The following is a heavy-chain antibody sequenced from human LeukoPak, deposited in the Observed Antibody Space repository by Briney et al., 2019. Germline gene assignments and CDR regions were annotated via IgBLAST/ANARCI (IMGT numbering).Heavy chain of an antibody. CDR3: TRVGYIDEGVDY. CDR2: IKGDGIST. D-gene: IGHD5-24*01. V-gene: IGHV3-74*01. J-gene: IGHJ4*02. Sequence: GGSLRLSCAASGFDFSSNWMHWVRHAPGQGLVWVSRIKGDGISTNYADSVKGRFTISRDIAKNTLYLQMNSLRAEDTAIYYCTRVGYIDEGVDYWGQGTLVTVSS. CDR1: GFDFSSNW.